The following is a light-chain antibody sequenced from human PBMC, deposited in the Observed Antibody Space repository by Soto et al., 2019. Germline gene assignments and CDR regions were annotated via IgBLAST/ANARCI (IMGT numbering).Light chain of an antibody. Sequence: AIQIAQPPSTLSASVGDSVTMTCRASQGIRKDLAWYQQKPGKAPKLLIYATSSLQSGVPSRFSGSGSGRDFTLTISSLQPEDFATYYCLQDYNYPRTVGQGTKVDIK. V-gene: IGKV1-6*02. CDR2: ATS. CDR3: LQDYNYPRT. J-gene: IGKJ1*01. CDR1: QGIRKD.